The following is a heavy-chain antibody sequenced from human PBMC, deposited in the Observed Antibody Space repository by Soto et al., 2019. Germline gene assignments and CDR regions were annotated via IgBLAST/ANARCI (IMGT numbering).Heavy chain of an antibody. D-gene: IGHD6-19*01. V-gene: IGHV3-30-3*01. J-gene: IGHJ4*02. Sequence: GSLRLSCTVSGFTFTAYAFHWVRQAPGKGLDWVSVISYDGINIYYADSVKGRFTISRDNSKNTLYLQMNSLRAEDTAVYYCARDFRAATGWTRGYLDYWGQGALVTVSS. CDR3: ARDFRAATGWTRGYLDY. CDR1: GFTFTAYA. CDR2: ISYDGINI.